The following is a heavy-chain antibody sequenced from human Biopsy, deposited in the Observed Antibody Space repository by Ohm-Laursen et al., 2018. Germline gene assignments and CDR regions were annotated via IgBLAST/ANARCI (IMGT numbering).Heavy chain of an antibody. CDR2: IYYSGGT. D-gene: IGHD1-26*01. J-gene: IGHJ3*02. V-gene: IGHV4-59*01. CDR3: ARVEAGTYDALDI. CDR1: GGSMTGYE. Sequence: SETLSLTCSVSGGSMTGYEWSWIRLAPGKRLEWIGYIYYSGGTKYNPSLASRVTFSVDMSKSQFSLKLYSVTAADTAVYYCARVEAGTYDALDIWGQGTLVAVSA.